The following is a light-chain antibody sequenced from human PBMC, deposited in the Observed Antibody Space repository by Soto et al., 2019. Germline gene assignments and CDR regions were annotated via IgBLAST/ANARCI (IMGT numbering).Light chain of an antibody. J-gene: IGKJ3*01. CDR1: QSVTSNS. CDR2: DAS. CDR3: QQFGTSPGT. V-gene: IGKV3-20*01. Sequence: EIVLTQSPGTLSLSPGERATLSCRASQSVTSNSLAWYQHKLGQAPRLLIYDASSRATGIPDRFSGSGSGTDFTITISRLEPEDFAVYFCQQFGTSPGTFGPGTKVDLK.